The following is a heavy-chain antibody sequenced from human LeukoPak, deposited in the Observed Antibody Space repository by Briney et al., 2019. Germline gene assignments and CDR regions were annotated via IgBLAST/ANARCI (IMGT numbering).Heavy chain of an antibody. CDR2: IGTAGDT. J-gene: IGHJ3*02. CDR1: GSTFSSYD. CDR3: ARSIYCSSTSCPGDAFDI. D-gene: IGHD2-2*01. V-gene: IGHV3-13*01. Sequence: GGSLRLSCAASGSTFSSYDMHWVRQATGKGLEWVSAIGTAGDTYYPGSVKGRFTISRENAKNSLYLQMNSLRAGDTAVYYCARSIYCSSTSCPGDAFDIWGQGTMVTVSS.